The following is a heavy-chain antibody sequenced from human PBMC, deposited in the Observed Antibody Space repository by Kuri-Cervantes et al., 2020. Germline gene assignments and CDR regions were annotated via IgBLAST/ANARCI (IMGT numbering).Heavy chain of an antibody. CDR2: ISSSGSTI. J-gene: IGHJ4*02. V-gene: IGHV3-48*04. CDR3: ARDWGGMVRGASLDY. Sequence: GGSLRLSCAASGFTFSSYSMNWVRQAPGKGLEWVSYISSSGSTIYYADSVKGRFTISRDNAKNSLYLQMNSLRAEDTAVYYCARDWGGMVRGASLDYWGQGTLVTVSS. CDR1: GFTFSSYS. D-gene: IGHD3-10*01.